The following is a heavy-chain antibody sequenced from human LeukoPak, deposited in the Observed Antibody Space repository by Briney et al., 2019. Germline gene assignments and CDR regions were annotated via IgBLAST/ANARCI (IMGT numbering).Heavy chain of an antibody. J-gene: IGHJ4*02. V-gene: IGHV4-59*01. CDR3: AGQWASYFDY. Sequence: SETLSLTCTVSGGSINNYYWGWLRQPPGKGLEWIGYIYYSGSTNYNPSLKSRVTISVDTSKNQFALKLSSVTAADTAVYYCAGQWASYFDYWGQGTLVTVSS. CDR2: IYYSGST. D-gene: IGHD1-26*01. CDR1: GGSINNYY.